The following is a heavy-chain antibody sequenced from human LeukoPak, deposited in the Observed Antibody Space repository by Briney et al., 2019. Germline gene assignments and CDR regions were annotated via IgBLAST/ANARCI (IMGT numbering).Heavy chain of an antibody. J-gene: IGHJ4*02. Sequence: SETLSLTCAVSGGSISSSNWWSWVRQPPGKGLEWIGEIYHSGSTNYNPSLKSRVTISVDKSKNQFSLKLSSVTAADTAVYYCASNNWNGDGALDYWGQGTLVTVSS. CDR2: IYHSGST. D-gene: IGHD1-1*01. V-gene: IGHV4-4*02. CDR1: GGSISSSNW. CDR3: ASNNWNGDGALDY.